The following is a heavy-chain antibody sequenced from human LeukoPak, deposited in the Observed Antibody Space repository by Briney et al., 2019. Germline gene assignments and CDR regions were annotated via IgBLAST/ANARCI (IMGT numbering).Heavy chain of an antibody. CDR1: GGSISSSSYY. J-gene: IGHJ4*02. D-gene: IGHD3-10*01. CDR3: ARGTMVRGVIFDY. V-gene: IGHV4-39*07. Sequence: SETLSLTCTVSGGSISSSSYYWGWIRQPPGKGLEWIGEINHSGSTNYNPSLKSRVTISVDTSKNQFSLKLSSVTAADTAVYYCARGTMVRGVIFDYWGQGTLVTVSS. CDR2: INHSGST.